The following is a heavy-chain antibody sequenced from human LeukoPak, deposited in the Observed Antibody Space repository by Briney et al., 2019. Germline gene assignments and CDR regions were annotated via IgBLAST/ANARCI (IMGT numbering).Heavy chain of an antibody. CDR3: ARGGDCSSTSCYPSYYYYYMDV. CDR1: GGTFSSYA. D-gene: IGHD2-2*01. V-gene: IGHV1-69*13. Sequence: SVKVSCKASGGTFSSYAISWVRQAPGQGLEWMGGIIPIFGTANYAQKFQGRVTITADESTSTAYMELSSLRSEDTAVYYCARGGDCSSTSCYPSYYYYYMDVRGKGTTVTVSS. J-gene: IGHJ6*03. CDR2: IIPIFGTA.